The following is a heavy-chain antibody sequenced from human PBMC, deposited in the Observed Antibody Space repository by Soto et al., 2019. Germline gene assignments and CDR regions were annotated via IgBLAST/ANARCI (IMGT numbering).Heavy chain of an antibody. CDR3: ASTYYNASSGPFDY. CDR2: IYYSGST. CDR1: GGSISSGNYY. D-gene: IGHD3-22*01. V-gene: IGHV4-31*03. Sequence: SETLSLTCTVSGGSISSGNYYWSWIRQHPGKGLEWIGYIYYSGSTYYNPSLKSRVTISVDTSKNQFSLRLSSVTAADTAVYYCASTYYNASSGPFDYWGQGTLVTVS. J-gene: IGHJ4*02.